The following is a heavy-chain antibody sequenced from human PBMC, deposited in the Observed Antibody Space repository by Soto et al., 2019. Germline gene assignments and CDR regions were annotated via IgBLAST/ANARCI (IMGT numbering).Heavy chain of an antibody. J-gene: IGHJ5*02. Sequence: GGSLRLSCAASGFTFSSYGMHWVRQAPGKGLEWVAVIWYDGSNKYYADSVKGRFTISRDNSKNTLYLQMNSLRAEDTAVYYCAKTAGYDYVWGSSGLDPWGQGALVTVSS. CDR3: AKTAGYDYVWGSSGLDP. D-gene: IGHD3-16*01. V-gene: IGHV3-30*02. CDR2: IWYDGSNK. CDR1: GFTFSSYG.